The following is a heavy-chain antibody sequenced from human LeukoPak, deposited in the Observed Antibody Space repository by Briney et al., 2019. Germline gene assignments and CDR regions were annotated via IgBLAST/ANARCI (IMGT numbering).Heavy chain of an antibody. J-gene: IGHJ4*02. D-gene: IGHD4-17*01. CDR1: GFTFSSYW. Sequence: GGSLRLSCAASGFTFSSYWMHWVRQAPGKGLVWVSRINTDGSSTSYADSVKGRFTISRDNAKNTLYLQMNSLRAEDTAGYYCARIGPTVTSLNWGQGTLVTVSS. V-gene: IGHV3-74*01. CDR3: ARIGPTVTSLN. CDR2: INTDGSST.